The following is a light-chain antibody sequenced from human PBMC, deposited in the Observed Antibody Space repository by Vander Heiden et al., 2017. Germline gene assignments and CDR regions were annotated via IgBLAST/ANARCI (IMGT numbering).Light chain of an antibody. CDR3: QQLSNYPRT. CDR1: QGIGSD. J-gene: IGKJ2*01. Sequence: DIQLTQSPSFLSASVGDRVTITCRASQGIGSDLAWYQQKPGNAPKLLIYAASALHTGVPPRFTGSGSGTEFTLTISSLQPEDFATYYCQQLSNYPRTFGQGTKLEIK. CDR2: AAS. V-gene: IGKV1-9*01.